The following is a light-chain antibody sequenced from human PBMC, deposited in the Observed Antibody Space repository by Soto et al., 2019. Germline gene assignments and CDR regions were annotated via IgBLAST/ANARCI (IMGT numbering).Light chain of an antibody. CDR3: AAWDDSLNGLV. CDR2: SND. V-gene: IGLV1-44*01. CDR1: SSNIGSNA. J-gene: IGLJ1*01. Sequence: QPVLTQPPSASGTPGQRVTISCSGSSSNIGSNAVNWYQQLPGTAPKLLIHSNDQRPSGVPDRVSGSKSGTSASLAISGLQSEDEADYYCAAWDDSLNGLVFGTGTKVTVL.